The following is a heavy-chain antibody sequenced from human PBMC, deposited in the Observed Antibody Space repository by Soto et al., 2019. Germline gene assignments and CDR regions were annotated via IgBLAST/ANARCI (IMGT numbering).Heavy chain of an antibody. CDR3: VKKRSYDRSNYDHFDY. Sequence: EVQLLESGGGLVQPGGSLRLSCATSGFSFSTYPMSWVRQAPGKGLEWVTAISGNGRGTSYADSVKGRFTILRDNSKNTLSLQMISLRAEDTAVYYCVKKRSYDRSNYDHFDYWGQGTLVTVSS. CDR1: GFSFSTYP. D-gene: IGHD3-22*01. V-gene: IGHV3-23*01. J-gene: IGHJ4*02. CDR2: ISGNGRGT.